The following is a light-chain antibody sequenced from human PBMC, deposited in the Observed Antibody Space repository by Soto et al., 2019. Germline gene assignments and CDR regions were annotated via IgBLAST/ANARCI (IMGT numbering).Light chain of an antibody. CDR3: QHYTSYSEA. V-gene: IGKV1-5*03. CDR2: KAS. J-gene: IGKJ1*01. CDR1: QTISSW. Sequence: DIQMTQFPATLSRPVVVRVAITCRASQTISSWLAWYQQKPGKAPKLLIYKASTLKSGVPSRFSGSGSGTEFTLTISILQPDDFATYYCQHYTSYSEAFGQRSNVEI.